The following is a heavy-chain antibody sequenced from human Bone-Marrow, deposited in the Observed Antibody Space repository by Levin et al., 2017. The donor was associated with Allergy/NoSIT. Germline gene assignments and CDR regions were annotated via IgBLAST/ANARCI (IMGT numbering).Heavy chain of an antibody. D-gene: IGHD3-22*01. CDR2: INHSGST. J-gene: IGHJ6*02. V-gene: IGHV4-34*01. CDR1: GGSFSGYY. Sequence: PSETLSLTCAVYGGSFSGYYWSWIRQPPGKGLEWIGEINHSGSTNYNPSLKSRVTISVDTSKNQFSLKLSSVTAADTAVYYCARATPFKRDYYDSSGYVSHYYYDYGMDVWGQGTTVTVSS. CDR3: ARATPFKRDYYDSSGYVSHYYYDYGMDV.